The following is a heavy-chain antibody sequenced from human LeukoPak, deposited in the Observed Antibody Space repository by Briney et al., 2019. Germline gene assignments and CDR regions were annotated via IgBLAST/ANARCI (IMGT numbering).Heavy chain of an antibody. CDR1: GGSINSGGYS. CDR3: ASLLRNWFDP. CDR2: IFRSGNT. V-gene: IGHV4-30-2*01. Sequence: SETLSLTCAVSGGSINSGGYSWSWIRQPPGKGLEWIGYIFRSGNTYYNPSLKNRVTISVDRSKNQFSLKLTSVTAADTAVYYCASLLRNWFDPWGQGTLVTVSS. J-gene: IGHJ5*02. D-gene: IGHD3-3*01.